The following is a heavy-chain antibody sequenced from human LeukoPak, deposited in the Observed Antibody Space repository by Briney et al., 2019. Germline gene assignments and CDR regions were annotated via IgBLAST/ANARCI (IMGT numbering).Heavy chain of an antibody. Sequence: AGGSLRLSCAASGFTVSSNYMSWVRQAPGKGLEWVSVIYSGGSTYYADSVKGRFTISRDNSKNTLYLQMNSLRAEDTAVYYCARVPQFPYYFDYWGQGTLVTVSS. V-gene: IGHV3-53*01. CDR3: ARVPQFPYYFDY. CDR1: GFTVSSNY. CDR2: IYSGGST. J-gene: IGHJ4*02.